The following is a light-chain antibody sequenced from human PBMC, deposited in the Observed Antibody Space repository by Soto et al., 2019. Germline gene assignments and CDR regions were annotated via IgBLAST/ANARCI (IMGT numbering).Light chain of an antibody. V-gene: IGKV1-13*02. CDR2: DAS. Sequence: AIQLTQSPSSLSASVGDRVTITCRASQGISSALAWYQQKPGKAPKLLIYDASSLESGVPSRFSGSGSGTEFTLTISSLLSEDFATYYCQQYNSYSETFGQGTKVDIK. CDR3: QQYNSYSET. CDR1: QGISSA. J-gene: IGKJ1*01.